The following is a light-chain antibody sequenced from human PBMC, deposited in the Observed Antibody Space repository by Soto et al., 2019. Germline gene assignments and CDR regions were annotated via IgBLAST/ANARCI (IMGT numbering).Light chain of an antibody. CDR2: DAS. CDR1: QSVSSY. J-gene: IGKJ4*01. Sequence: EIVLTQSPATLSLSPGERATLSCRASQSVSSYLAWYQQKTGQAPRLLIYDASNRATGIPARFSGGGSGTDFTLTISSLEPEDFAVYYCQQRSNWLTFGGGTKVEIK. CDR3: QQRSNWLT. V-gene: IGKV3-11*01.